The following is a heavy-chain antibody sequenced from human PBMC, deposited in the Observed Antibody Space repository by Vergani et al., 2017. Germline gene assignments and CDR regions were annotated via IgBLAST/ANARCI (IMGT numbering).Heavy chain of an antibody. CDR3: ARGANEGTSPTEMILYA. V-gene: IGHV3-72*01. J-gene: IGHJ5*02. Sequence: EVQLVQSGGALVQPGGSLRLSCAASGFIFSDHYMDWVRQAPGKGLEWVGRIRNIANGYTTEFAASVNGRFSIWRDDSKRSVFLQLNGLKTDDTAVYFWARGANEGTSPTEMILYAWGQGTLVTVSS. CDR1: GFIFSDHY. D-gene: IGHD2-8*01. CDR2: IRNIANGYTT.